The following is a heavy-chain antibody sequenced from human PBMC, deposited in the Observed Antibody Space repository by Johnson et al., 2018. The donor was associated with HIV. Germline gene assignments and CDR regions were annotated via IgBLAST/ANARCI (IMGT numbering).Heavy chain of an antibody. CDR2: IYSDGST. CDR1: GFTVSSNY. V-gene: IGHV3-53*01. D-gene: IGHD2-15*01. J-gene: IGHJ3*02. CDR3: ARSRDCSGGSCPDAFDI. Sequence: MQLVESGGGLIQPGGSLRLSCAASGFTVSSNYMSWVRQAPGKGLEWVSVIYSDGSTYYADAVNGRFSISRDNSKNTLYLQMNSLTADDTAVYYCARSRDCSGGSCPDAFDIWGQGTMVTVSS.